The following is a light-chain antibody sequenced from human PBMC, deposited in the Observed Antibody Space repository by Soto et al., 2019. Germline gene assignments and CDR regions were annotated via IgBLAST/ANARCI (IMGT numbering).Light chain of an antibody. CDR1: NSNIGSDI. V-gene: IGLV1-44*01. J-gene: IGLJ1*01. Sequence: VLTQPPSASGTPGQRATISCCGSNSNIGSDIVNCYQLLPGAAPEVLINTTNQRPSGAPERFSGSKSGTSASLAISGLQSEDEANSYCATWDGGLNGNFVLGHGTKVT. CDR2: TTN. CDR3: ATWDGGLNGNFV.